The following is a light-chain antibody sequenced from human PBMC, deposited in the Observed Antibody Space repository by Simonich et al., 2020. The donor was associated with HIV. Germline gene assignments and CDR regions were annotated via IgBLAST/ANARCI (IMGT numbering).Light chain of an antibody. CDR1: ESVNSKY. CDR3: QQYGSSAWT. V-gene: IGKV3D-20*01. CDR2: DTS. J-gene: IGKJ1*01. Sequence: EIVLTQSPGTLSLSPGERATLSCRASESVNSKYLAWYQQKPGLAPRLLIYDTSSRATCIPDRFSGSGSGTDFTLSISRLEPEDFAVYYCQQYGSSAWTFGQGTKVEIK.